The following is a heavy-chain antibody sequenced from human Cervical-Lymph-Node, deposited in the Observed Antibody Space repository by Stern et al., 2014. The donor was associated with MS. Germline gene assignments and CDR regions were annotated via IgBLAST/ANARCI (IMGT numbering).Heavy chain of an antibody. Sequence: VQLVESGGGVVQPGRSQGLSCAASGFTFSAYAMHWVRQAPGKGLEWVAVISADGNTKFYADSVKGRFTISRDNSKNTLFLQMNSLKIEDTAVYYCARDGRPVWGQGTLVAVSS. CDR2: ISADGNTK. CDR1: GFTFSAYA. J-gene: IGHJ4*02. V-gene: IGHV3-30-3*01. CDR3: ARDGRPV.